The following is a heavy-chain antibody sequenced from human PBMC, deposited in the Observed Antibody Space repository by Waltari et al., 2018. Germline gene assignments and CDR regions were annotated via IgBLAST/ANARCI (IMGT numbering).Heavy chain of an antibody. Sequence: EVQLVESGGGLVQPGGSLKRPCAVPGVTFSGAALPRVRQASGKGLEWVGRIRSKANSYATAYAASVKGRFTISRDDSKNTAYLQMNSLKTEDTAVYYCTSGPRDVNGMDVWGQGTTVTVSS. CDR1: GVTFSGAA. CDR2: IRSKANSYAT. J-gene: IGHJ6*02. CDR3: TSGPRDVNGMDV. D-gene: IGHD3-16*01. V-gene: IGHV3-73*02.